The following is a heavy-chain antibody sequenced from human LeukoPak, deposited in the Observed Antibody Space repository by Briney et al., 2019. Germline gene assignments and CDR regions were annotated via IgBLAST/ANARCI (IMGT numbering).Heavy chain of an antibody. CDR2: IYTSGST. Sequence: PSQTLSLTCTVSGGSISSGSYYWSWIRQPAGKGLEWIGRIYTSGSTNYNPSLKSRVTISVDTSKNQFSLKLSSVTAADTAVYYCARVRCSSTSCYDRVAVNWFDPWGQGTLGTVSS. CDR1: GGSISSGSYY. J-gene: IGHJ5*02. V-gene: IGHV4-61*02. CDR3: ARVRCSSTSCYDRVAVNWFDP. D-gene: IGHD2-2*01.